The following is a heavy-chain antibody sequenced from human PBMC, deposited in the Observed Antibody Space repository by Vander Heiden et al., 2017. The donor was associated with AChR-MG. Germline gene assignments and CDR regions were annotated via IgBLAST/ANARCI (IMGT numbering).Heavy chain of an antibody. CDR2: IYGGASNT. CDR1: GLIFSDFA. J-gene: IGHJ2*01. V-gene: IGHV3-23*01. Sequence: EVQLLESGGGLVQPGGSLRLSCAASGLIFSDFAMTWVRQTPEKRLEWVSSIYGGASNTNYADSVRGRFIISRDNSKKTLYLQMTRLRAADTAVYYCAKDPRTSLTTGWYFDIWGRGARVTVSS. CDR3: AKDPRTSLTTGWYFDI. D-gene: IGHD1-1*01.